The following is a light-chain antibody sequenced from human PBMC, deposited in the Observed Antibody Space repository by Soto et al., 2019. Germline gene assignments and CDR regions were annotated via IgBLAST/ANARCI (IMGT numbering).Light chain of an antibody. V-gene: IGLV2-14*03. CDR2: AVT. J-gene: IGLJ2*01. CDR3: SAYTSSSTYVI. CDR1: SIDVGGYNY. Sequence: QSALTQPASVSGSPGQSITISCTGTSIDVGGYNYVSWYQQHPGKAPKLMIYAVTDRPSGISDRFSGSKSGNTASLTISGLQAEDEADYYCSAYTSSSTYVIFGGGTQLTVL.